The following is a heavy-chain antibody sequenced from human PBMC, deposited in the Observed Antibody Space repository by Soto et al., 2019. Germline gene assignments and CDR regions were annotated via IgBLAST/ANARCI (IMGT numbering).Heavy chain of an antibody. CDR1: GGTFSSYA. Sequence: SVKVSCKASGGTFSSYAISWVRQAPGQGLEWMGGIIPIFGTANYAQKFQGRVTITADESTSTAYMELSSLRSEDTAVYYCARDERMRDSSGLDYWGQGTLVTVSS. CDR3: ARDERMRDSSGLDY. D-gene: IGHD3-22*01. V-gene: IGHV1-69*13. J-gene: IGHJ4*02. CDR2: IIPIFGTA.